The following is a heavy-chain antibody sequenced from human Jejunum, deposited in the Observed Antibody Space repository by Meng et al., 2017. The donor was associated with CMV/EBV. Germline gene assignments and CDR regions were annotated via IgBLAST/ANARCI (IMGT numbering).Heavy chain of an antibody. J-gene: IGHJ6*02. CDR1: GFTFSSYS. V-gene: IGHV3-21*01. CDR2: ISSSSSYI. Sequence: SGFTFSSYSMSGVRRAPGKGLEWVSSISSSSSYIYYADSVKGRFTISRDNAKNSLYLQMNSLRAEDTAVYYCARDKRRYYYGMDVWGQGTTVTVSS. CDR3: ARDKRRYYYGMDV. D-gene: IGHD1-1*01.